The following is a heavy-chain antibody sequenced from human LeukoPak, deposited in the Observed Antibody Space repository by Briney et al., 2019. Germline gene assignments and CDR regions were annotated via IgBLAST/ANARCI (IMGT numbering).Heavy chain of an antibody. V-gene: IGHV3-7*01. D-gene: IGHD2-2*01. CDR2: IRPDGNEK. CDR1: GFAFSSYW. Sequence: EGSLRLSCAASGFAFSSYWMTWVRQAPGKGLEWMANIRPDGNEKYYVDSVKGRFIISRDNAKNSLYLQMNSLRAEDTAIYYCARVSIVVVPGSNWFDPWGQGTLVTVSS. CDR3: ARVSIVVVPGSNWFDP. J-gene: IGHJ5*02.